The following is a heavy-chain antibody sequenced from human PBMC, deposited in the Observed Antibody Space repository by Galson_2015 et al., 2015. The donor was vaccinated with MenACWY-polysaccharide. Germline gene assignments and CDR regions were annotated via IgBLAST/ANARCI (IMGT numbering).Heavy chain of an antibody. CDR2: ISYVGSNK. J-gene: IGHJ6*02. V-gene: IGHV3-30*04. CDR3: AREYCSRTTCFGMDV. CDR1: GFTFSTYA. Sequence: SLRLSCAASGFTFSTYAMHWVRQAPGKGLEWVTVISYVGSNKYYADSVKGRFTISRDSSQNSFYLQMSSLRADDTAVYYCAREYCSRTTCFGMDVWGQGTTVTVFS. D-gene: IGHD2-2*01.